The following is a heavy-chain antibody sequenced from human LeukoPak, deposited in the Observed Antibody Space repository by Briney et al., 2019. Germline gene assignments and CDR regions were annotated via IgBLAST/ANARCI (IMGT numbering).Heavy chain of an antibody. CDR3: GRDADFGDSIAFDI. J-gene: IGHJ3*02. V-gene: IGHV4-30-2*01. CDR1: VGCISSGGYS. Sequence: SYTLSLTYAVSVGCISSGGYSGSWIRQPPGKGLEWIGYIYHSGSTYYNPSLKSRVTISVDRSKSQFSLKLSSVSGEGTAVHYCGRDADFGDSIAFDIWGQGTMVTVSS. D-gene: IGHD3-10*01. CDR2: IYHSGST.